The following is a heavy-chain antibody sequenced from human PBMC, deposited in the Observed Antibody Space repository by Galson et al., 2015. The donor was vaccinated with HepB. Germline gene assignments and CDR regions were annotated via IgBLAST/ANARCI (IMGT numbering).Heavy chain of an antibody. CDR1: GFTFSSSA. CDR2: ISGSGDYI. D-gene: IGHD6-19*01. CDR3: AKDSQDYSGWFLGY. Sequence: SLRLSCAASGFTFSSSAMSWVRQAPGKGLEWVSVISGSGDYIKYADSVKGRFTISRDNSKNTVHLQMNSLRAEDTAIYYCAKDSQDYSGWFLGYWGQGNLVTVSS. V-gene: IGHV3-23*01. J-gene: IGHJ4*02.